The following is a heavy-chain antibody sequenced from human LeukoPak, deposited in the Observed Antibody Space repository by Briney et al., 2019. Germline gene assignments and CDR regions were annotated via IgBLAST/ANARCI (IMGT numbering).Heavy chain of an antibody. CDR1: GGSISSYY. Sequence: SETLSLTCTVSGGSISSYYWSWIRQRAGKGLEWIGRIYTSGSTNYNPSLKSRVTMSVDTSKNQFSLKLSSVTAADTAVYYCARDNRCSGGSCRGWFDPWGQGTLVTVSP. CDR2: IYTSGST. V-gene: IGHV4-4*07. CDR3: ARDNRCSGGSCRGWFDP. J-gene: IGHJ5*02. D-gene: IGHD2-15*01.